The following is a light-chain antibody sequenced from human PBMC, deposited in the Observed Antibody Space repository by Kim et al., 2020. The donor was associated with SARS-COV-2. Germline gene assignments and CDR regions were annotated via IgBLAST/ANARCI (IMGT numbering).Light chain of an antibody. CDR3: SSFTSTVTWI. Sequence: QSVLTQTASVSGSPGQSITIPCTGTSSDVGGYNYVSWYQQHPGKVPKLIIYDVSNRPSGVSNRFSGSKSGNTASLTISGLQPEDEAEYYCSSFTSTVTWIFGGGTQLTVL. CDR2: DVS. J-gene: IGLJ2*01. CDR1: SSDVGGYNY. V-gene: IGLV2-14*03.